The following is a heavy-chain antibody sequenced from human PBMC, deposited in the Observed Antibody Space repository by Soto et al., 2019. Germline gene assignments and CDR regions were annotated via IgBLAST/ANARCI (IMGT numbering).Heavy chain of an antibody. Sequence: GGSLRLSCKGSGYSFTSYWIGWVRQMPGKGLEWMGIIYPGDSDTRYSPSFQGQVTISADKSISTAYLQWSSLKASDTAMYYCARHHAARSGYRYYYYMDVWGKGTTVTVSS. CDR2: IYPGDSDT. J-gene: IGHJ6*03. CDR3: ARHHAARSGYRYYYYMDV. D-gene: IGHD6-6*01. V-gene: IGHV5-51*01. CDR1: GYSFTSYW.